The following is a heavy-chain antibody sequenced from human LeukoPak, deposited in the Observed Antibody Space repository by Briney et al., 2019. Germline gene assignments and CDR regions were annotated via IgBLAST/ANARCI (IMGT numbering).Heavy chain of an antibody. Sequence: GASVKVSCKVSGYTLTELSIHWVRQAPGKGLEWMGGFDPENGDTIYAQKFQGRVTMTQETSTDTAYMELSSLRSDDTAMYYCARRGGKNYGDYLLYYYYMDVWGKGTTVTVSS. CDR1: GYTLTELS. V-gene: IGHV1-24*01. J-gene: IGHJ6*03. CDR2: FDPENGDT. CDR3: ARRGGKNYGDYLLYYYYMDV. D-gene: IGHD4-17*01.